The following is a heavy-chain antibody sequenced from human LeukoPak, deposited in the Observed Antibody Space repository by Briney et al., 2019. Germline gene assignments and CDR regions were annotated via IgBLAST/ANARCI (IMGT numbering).Heavy chain of an antibody. CDR3: ARETGSQSGAKIYYYYYYMDV. J-gene: IGHJ6*03. V-gene: IGHV4-34*01. CDR2: VNHSGST. Sequence: KPSETLSLTCAVYGGSFSGYYWSWIRQPPGKGLEWIGEVNHSGSTNYNPSLKSRVTIPVDTSKNQFSLKLSSVTAADTAVYYCARETGSQSGAKIYYYYYYMDVWGKGTTVAVSS. D-gene: IGHD1-1*01. CDR1: GGSFSGYY.